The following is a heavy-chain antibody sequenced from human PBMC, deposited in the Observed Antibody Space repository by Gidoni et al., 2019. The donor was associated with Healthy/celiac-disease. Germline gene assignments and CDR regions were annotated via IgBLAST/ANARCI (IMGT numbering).Heavy chain of an antibody. J-gene: IGHJ4*02. CDR1: GGSFSGYY. D-gene: IGHD3-10*01. Sequence: QVQLQQWGAGLLKPSETLSLTCAVYGGSFSGYYWSWIRQPPGKGLEWIGEINHSGSTNYNPSLKSRVTISVDTSKNQFSLKLSSVTAADTAVYYCARGGAYYYGSGSHHYPDYWGQGTLVTVSA. CDR3: ARGGAYYYGSGSHHYPDY. CDR2: INHSGST. V-gene: IGHV4-34*01.